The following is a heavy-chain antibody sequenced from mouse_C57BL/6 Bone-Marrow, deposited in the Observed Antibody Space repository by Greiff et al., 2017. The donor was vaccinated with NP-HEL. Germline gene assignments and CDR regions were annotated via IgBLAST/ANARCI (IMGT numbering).Heavy chain of an antibody. V-gene: IGHV6-3*01. CDR1: GFTFSNYW. D-gene: IGHD1-1*01. Sequence: EVMLVESGGGLVQPGGSMKLSCVASGFTFSNYWMNWVRQSPEKGLEWVAQIRLKSDNYATHYAESVKGRFTISRDDSKSSVYLQMNNLRAEDTGIYYCTPHYYGSSYVGDYFDYWGQGTTLTVSS. J-gene: IGHJ2*01. CDR2: IRLKSDNYAT. CDR3: TPHYYGSSYVGDYFDY.